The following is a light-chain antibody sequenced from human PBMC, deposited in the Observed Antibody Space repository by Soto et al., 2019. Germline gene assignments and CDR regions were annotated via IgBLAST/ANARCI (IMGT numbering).Light chain of an antibody. J-gene: IGKJ1*01. Sequence: EIVLTQSPATLSLSPGERATLSCRASQSVRSNLAWYQHKPGQAPRLLIYDVSNRATGIPGRFSGSGFGTDFTPTISKVEPEDFAVYSCQQRDNWPWTFGQGAKVEIK. V-gene: IGKV3-11*01. CDR2: DVS. CDR3: QQRDNWPWT. CDR1: QSVRSN.